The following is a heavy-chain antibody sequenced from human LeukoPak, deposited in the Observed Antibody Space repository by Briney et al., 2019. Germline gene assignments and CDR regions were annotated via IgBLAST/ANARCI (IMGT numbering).Heavy chain of an antibody. CDR1: GFTFSSYG. J-gene: IGHJ4*02. D-gene: IGHD6-6*01. CDR3: AKDRVPLAARPLHFDY. Sequence: GGSLRLSCAASGFTFSSYGMSWVRQAPGKGLEWVSAISGSGGSTYYADSVKGRFTISRDNSKNTLYLQMNSLRAEDTAVYYCAKDRVPLAARPLHFDYWGQGTLVTVSS. V-gene: IGHV3-23*01. CDR2: ISGSGGST.